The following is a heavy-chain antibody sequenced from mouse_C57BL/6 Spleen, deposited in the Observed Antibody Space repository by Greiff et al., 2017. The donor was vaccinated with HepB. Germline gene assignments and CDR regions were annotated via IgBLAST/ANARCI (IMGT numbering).Heavy chain of an antibody. Sequence: VQLQQSGAELARPGASVKMSCTASGFTFTSYSMHWVKQRPGQGLEWIGYINPSGGYTKYNQKFKDKATITADTSSITAYLQLSSLTSEDTAVYFCARTHARWGQGTTLTVSS. CDR2: INPSGGYT. J-gene: IGHJ2*01. CDR1: GFTFTSYS. CDR3: ARTHAR. V-gene: IGHV1-4*01.